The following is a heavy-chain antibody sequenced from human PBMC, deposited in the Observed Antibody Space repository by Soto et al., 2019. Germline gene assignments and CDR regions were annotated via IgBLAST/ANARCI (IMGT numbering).Heavy chain of an antibody. CDR1: GDSIRSYY. CDR2: IYYSGYT. J-gene: IGHJ4*02. V-gene: IGHV4-59*01. CDR3: ARCFSGNYPSRPEEQYYLES. Sequence: PSETLSLTCTVSGDSIRSYYWSWIRQRPGKGLEWNGYIYYSGYTSYNPSLKSRVTISVDTSKNQFSLKLNSVTAADTAVYYCARCFSGNYPSRPEEQYYLESWGQGTPVTVS. D-gene: IGHD1-26*01.